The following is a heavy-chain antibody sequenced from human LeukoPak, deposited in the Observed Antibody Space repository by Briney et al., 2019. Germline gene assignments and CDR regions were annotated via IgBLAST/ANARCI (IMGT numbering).Heavy chain of an antibody. V-gene: IGHV4-31*03. CDR2: IYYSGST. Sequence: SETLSLTCTVSGGSISSGGYYWSWIRQHPGKGLEWIGYIYYSGSTYYNPSLKSRVTISVDTSKNQFSLKLSSVTAADTAVYYCATENIAAAPHFDYWGQGTLVTVSS. CDR1: GGSISSGGYY. D-gene: IGHD6-13*01. CDR3: ATENIAAAPHFDY. J-gene: IGHJ4*02.